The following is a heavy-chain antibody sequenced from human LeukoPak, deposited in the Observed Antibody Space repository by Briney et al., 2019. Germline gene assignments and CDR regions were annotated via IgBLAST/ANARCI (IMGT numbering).Heavy chain of an antibody. V-gene: IGHV5-51*01. D-gene: IGHD5-18*01. J-gene: IGHJ4*02. Sequence: GESLKISCKGSGDGFTTYWIGWVRQMPGKGREWGAVSYPADSNTRYSPSFQGQVPISADKPISTAYLQWSSLKASDTAMYYCARQPLHSYGTGYFDYWGQGTPVTVSS. CDR2: SYPADSNT. CDR3: ARQPLHSYGTGYFDY. CDR1: GDGFTTYW.